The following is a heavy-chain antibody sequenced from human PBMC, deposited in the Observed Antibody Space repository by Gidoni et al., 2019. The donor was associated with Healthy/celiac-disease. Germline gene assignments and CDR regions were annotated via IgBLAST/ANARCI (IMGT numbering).Heavy chain of an antibody. CDR3: ARSAGYSSGWYYRGGNFCDY. D-gene: IGHD6-19*01. CDR2: ISSSSSYI. Sequence: EVQLVESGGGLVKPGGSLRLSCAASGFTFSSYSMNWVRQAPGKGLEWVSSISSSSSYIYYADSVKGRFTISRDNAKNSLYLQMNSLRAEDTAVYYCARSAGYSSGWYYRGGNFCDYWGQGTLVTVSS. CDR1: GFTFSSYS. J-gene: IGHJ4*02. V-gene: IGHV3-21*01.